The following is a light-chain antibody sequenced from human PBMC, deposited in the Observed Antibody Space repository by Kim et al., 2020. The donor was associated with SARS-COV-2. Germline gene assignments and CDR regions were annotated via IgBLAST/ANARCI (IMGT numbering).Light chain of an antibody. V-gene: IGLV2-14*03. Sequence: GQSITISCTGTISDVGGYNYVSWYRQHPGRAPKLMIFDVSNRPSGVSTLFSGSKSGNTASLTISGLQPEDEADYYCSSYTSIRTYVFGPGTKVTVL. CDR3: SSYTSIRTYV. J-gene: IGLJ1*01. CDR2: DVS. CDR1: ISDVGGYNY.